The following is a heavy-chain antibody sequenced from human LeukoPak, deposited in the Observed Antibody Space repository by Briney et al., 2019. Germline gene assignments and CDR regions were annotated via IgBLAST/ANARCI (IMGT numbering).Heavy chain of an antibody. CDR2: ITPILGIA. V-gene: IGHV1-69*02. Sequence: GASVKVSCKASGGTFSSYTISWVRQAPGQGLEWMGRITPILGIANYAQKFQGRVTITADKSTSTAYMELSSLRSEDTAVYYCARASSLLVVPVLDYWGQGTLVTVSS. CDR3: ARASSLLVVPVLDY. D-gene: IGHD2-2*01. J-gene: IGHJ4*02. CDR1: GGTFSSYT.